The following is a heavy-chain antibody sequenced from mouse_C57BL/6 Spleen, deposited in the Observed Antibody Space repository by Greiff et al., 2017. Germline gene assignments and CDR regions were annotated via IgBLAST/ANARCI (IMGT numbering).Heavy chain of an antibody. CDR1: GYAFSSSW. V-gene: IGHV1-82*01. CDR2: LYPGDGDT. CDR3: ARSRYRFYYAIDY. D-gene: IGHD1-1*01. J-gene: IGHJ4*01. Sequence: VQLKQSGPELVKPGASVKISCKASGYAFSSSWMNWVKQRPGKGLEWIGRLYPGDGDTNYNGKFKGKATLTADKSSSTAYMQLSSLTSEDSSVYFCARSRYRFYYAIDYWGQGTSVTVSS.